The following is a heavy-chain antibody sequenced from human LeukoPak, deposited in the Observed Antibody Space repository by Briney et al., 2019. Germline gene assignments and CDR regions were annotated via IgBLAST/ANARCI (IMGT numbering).Heavy chain of an antibody. CDR2: ISSSTSTM. J-gene: IGHJ6*03. CDR3: ARRFGAARDDYMDV. D-gene: IGHD3-16*01. Sequence: GGSLRLSCAASGFTFSSYSMNWARQAPGKGLEWVSYISSSTSTMFYADSVRGRFTISRDNANNSLYLQMNSLRADDTAVYYCARRFGAARDDYMDVWGKGTTVTVSS. V-gene: IGHV3-48*01. CDR1: GFTFSSYS.